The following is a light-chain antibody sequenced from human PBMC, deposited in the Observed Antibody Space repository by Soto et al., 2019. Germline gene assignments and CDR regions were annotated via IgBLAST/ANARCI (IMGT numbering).Light chain of an antibody. Sequence: QSVLTQPPSVSAAPEQKITISCSGSNSNVGNNFVSWYQHLPGTAPKLLIYDTNKRPSGIPDRFSGSKSGTSATLGITGLQTGDEADYFCGTWDYSLSAVVVGGGTKVTVL. CDR1: NSNVGNNF. CDR3: GTWDYSLSAVV. V-gene: IGLV1-51*01. CDR2: DTN. J-gene: IGLJ2*01.